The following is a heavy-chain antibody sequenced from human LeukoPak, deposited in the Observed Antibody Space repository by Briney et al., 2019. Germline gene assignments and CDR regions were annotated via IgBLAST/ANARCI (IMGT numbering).Heavy chain of an antibody. CDR1: GGSISNYY. CDR3: AREQNPLSAYSSSWYADY. D-gene: IGHD6-13*01. V-gene: IGHV4-59*01. CDR2: IYYSGTT. Sequence: SETLSLTCTVSGGSISNYYWNWIRQPPGKGLELIGYIYYSGTTNYNPSLKSRVSMSVDTSKNQFSLKLSSVTAADTAVYYCAREQNPLSAYSSSWYADYWGQGTLVTVSS. J-gene: IGHJ4*02.